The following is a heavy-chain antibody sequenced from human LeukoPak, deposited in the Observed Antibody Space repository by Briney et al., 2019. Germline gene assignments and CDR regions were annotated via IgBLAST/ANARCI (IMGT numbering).Heavy chain of an antibody. CDR2: ISGSGGST. CDR1: GFTFSSYG. V-gene: IGHV3-23*01. J-gene: IGHJ4*02. CDR3: AKDWTPYYYDSSGYPDY. D-gene: IGHD3-22*01. Sequence: GGSLRLSCAASGFTFSSYGMSWVRQAPGKGLEWVSAISGSGGSTYYADSVKGRFTISRDNSKNTLYLQMNSLRAEDTAVYYCAKDWTPYYYDSSGYPDYWGQGTLVTVSS.